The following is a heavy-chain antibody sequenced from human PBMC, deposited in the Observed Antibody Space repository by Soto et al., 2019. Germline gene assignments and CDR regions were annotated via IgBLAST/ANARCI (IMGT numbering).Heavy chain of an antibody. CDR3: ARDPSIVATTGTYYYYYGMDV. V-gene: IGHV4-59*01. CDR1: GGSISGYY. J-gene: IGHJ6*02. D-gene: IGHD5-12*01. Sequence: SETLSLTCTVSGGSISGYYWSWIRQPPGKGLEWIGYMYNTGSTVYNPSFKSRVTISVDTSKSQLSLRLNSVTAADTAVYYCARDPSIVATTGTYYYYYGMDVWGQGTTVTVS. CDR2: MYNTGST.